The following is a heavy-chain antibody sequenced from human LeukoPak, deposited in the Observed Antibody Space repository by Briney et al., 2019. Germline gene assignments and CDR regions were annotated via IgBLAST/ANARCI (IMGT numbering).Heavy chain of an antibody. J-gene: IGHJ6*02. CDR2: IYHSGST. D-gene: IGHD2-2*01. CDR3: ARDQQGCSSTSCYRPDYYYGMDV. Sequence: SETLSLTCTVSGGSINSYYWSWIRQPQGKGLEWIGYIYHSGSTNYNPSLKSRVTISVDTSKNQFSLKLSSVTAADTAVYYCARDQQGCSSTSCYRPDYYYGMDVWGQGTTVTVSS. V-gene: IGHV4-59*01. CDR1: GGSINSYY.